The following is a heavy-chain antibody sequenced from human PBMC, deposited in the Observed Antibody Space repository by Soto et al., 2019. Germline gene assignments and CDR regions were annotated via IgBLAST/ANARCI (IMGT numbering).Heavy chain of an antibody. V-gene: IGHV4-31*03. CDR1: GGCISSGGYY. Sequence: SETLSLTCTVSGGCISSGGYYWSWIRQHPGKGLEWIGYTYYSGSTYYNPSLKSRVTISVDTSKNQFSLKLSSVTAADTAVYYCARSRRTYYYDSSGYSGPYFDYWGQGTLVTVSS. D-gene: IGHD3-22*01. J-gene: IGHJ4*02. CDR2: TYYSGST. CDR3: ARSRRTYYYDSSGYSGPYFDY.